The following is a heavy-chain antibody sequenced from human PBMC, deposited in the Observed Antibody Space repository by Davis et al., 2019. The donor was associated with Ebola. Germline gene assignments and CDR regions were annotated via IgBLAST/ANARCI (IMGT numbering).Heavy chain of an antibody. D-gene: IGHD6-19*01. J-gene: IGHJ6*04. V-gene: IGHV1-8*01. Sequence: AASVKVSCKASGYTFTSYDINWVRQATGQGLEWMGWMNPNSGNTGYAQKFQGRVTMTRNTSISTVYKELRSLRSDDTAVYYCARDGYSSGWYNDYGMDVWGKGTTVTVSS. CDR1: GYTFTSYD. CDR3: ARDGYSSGWYNDYGMDV. CDR2: MNPNSGNT.